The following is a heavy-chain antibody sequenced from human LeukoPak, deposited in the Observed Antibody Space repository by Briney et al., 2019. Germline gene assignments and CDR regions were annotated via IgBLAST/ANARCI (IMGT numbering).Heavy chain of an antibody. CDR3: ARPSSGWYVLDY. J-gene: IGHJ4*02. CDR2: IDPSDSYT. Sequence: GESLKISCKGSGYSFTSYWISWVRQMPGKGLEWMGRIDPSDSYTNYSPSFQGHVTISADKSISTDYLQWSSLKASDTAMYYCARPSSGWYVLDYWGQGTLVTVSS. CDR1: GYSFTSYW. V-gene: IGHV5-10-1*01. D-gene: IGHD6-19*01.